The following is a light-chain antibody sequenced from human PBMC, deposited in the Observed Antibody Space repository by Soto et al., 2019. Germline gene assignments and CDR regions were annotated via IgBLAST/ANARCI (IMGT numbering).Light chain of an antibody. J-gene: IGLJ3*02. V-gene: IGLV1-40*01. CDR2: GSS. CDR1: SSNFGAGYD. Sequence: QSVLTQPPSVSGAPGQRVTISCTGSSSNFGAGYDVHWYQQLPGTAPKLLIDGSSNRPSGVPSRFSGSKSGTSASLAITGLQAEDEADYHCSTWDDNLGTWLFGGGTKLTVL. CDR3: STWDDNLGTWL.